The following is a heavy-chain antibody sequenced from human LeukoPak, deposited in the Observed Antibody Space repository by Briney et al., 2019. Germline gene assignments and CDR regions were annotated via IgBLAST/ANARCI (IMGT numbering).Heavy chain of an antibody. D-gene: IGHD6-6*01. V-gene: IGHV3-15*01. Sequence: PGGSLRLSCAASGFTFSDYYMSWIRQAPGKGLEWVGRIKSKADGGTTDYAAPVKGRFTISTDDSKNTLYLQMNSLKTEDTAVYSCTTDRAIAVRPVFDSWGQGTLVTVSS. CDR1: GFTFSDYY. J-gene: IGHJ4*02. CDR3: TTDRAIAVRPVFDS. CDR2: IKSKADGGTT.